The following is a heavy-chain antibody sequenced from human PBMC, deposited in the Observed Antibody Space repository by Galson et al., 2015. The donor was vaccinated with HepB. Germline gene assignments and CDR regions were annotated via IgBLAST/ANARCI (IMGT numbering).Heavy chain of an antibody. CDR2: VSGYDGSA. CDR3: ARDSRLELQLNNYYSYGMDV. J-gene: IGHJ6*02. CDR1: GYDFHKYG. D-gene: IGHD1-7*01. V-gene: IGHV1-18*01. Sequence: SVKVSCKASGYDFHKYGLSWVRQAPGQGLEWMGSVSGYDGSANYAPKFQGGVTMTTQKSTGTAFIEMGRLRSDDTAVYYCARDSRLELQLNNYYSYGMDVWGQGTAVIVS.